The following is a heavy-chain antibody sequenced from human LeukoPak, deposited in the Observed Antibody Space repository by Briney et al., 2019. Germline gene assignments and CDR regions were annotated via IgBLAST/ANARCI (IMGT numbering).Heavy chain of an antibody. J-gene: IGHJ4*02. CDR2: IRYDGRNK. CDR1: GFTFSTYG. Sequence: PGGSLRLSCAASGFTFSTYGMHWVRQAPGKGLEGVAFIRYDGRNKYYADSVKGRFTISRDNSKNTLCLQMNSLRAEDTAVYYCAKEIWPTVTTPGHTHFDYWGQGTLVTVSS. V-gene: IGHV3-30*02. CDR3: AKEIWPTVTTPGHTHFDY. D-gene: IGHD4-17*01.